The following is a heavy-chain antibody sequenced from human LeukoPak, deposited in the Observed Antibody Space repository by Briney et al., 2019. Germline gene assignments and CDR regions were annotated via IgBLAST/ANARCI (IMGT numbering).Heavy chain of an antibody. CDR1: GGTFSSYA. CDR2: IIPIFGTA. J-gene: IGHJ6*03. Sequence: ASVKVSCKASGGTFSSYAISWVRQAPGQGLEWMGGIIPIFGTANYAQKFQGRVTITADESTSTAYMELSSLRSEDTAVYYCARGPLRYFDWLNYYYYMDVWGKGTTVTISS. CDR3: ARGPLRYFDWLNYYYYMDV. V-gene: IGHV1-69*13. D-gene: IGHD3-9*01.